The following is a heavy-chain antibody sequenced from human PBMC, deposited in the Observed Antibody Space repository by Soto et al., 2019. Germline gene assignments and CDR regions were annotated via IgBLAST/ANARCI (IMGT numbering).Heavy chain of an antibody. D-gene: IGHD3-22*01. CDR3: TTDSYSTMIEVRFDY. J-gene: IGHJ4*01. CDR1: GFAFSSVW. CDR2: IKSKALGGTT. Sequence: GSPRLTYTGSGFAFSSVWITLVRDVLKKKLEWVGRIKSKALGGTTDFAAPVRGRFAITRDDSRNVAYMQMNSLYTEDTAVYYCTTDSYSTMIEVRFDYWGHGTLVTVSS. V-gene: IGHV3-15*07.